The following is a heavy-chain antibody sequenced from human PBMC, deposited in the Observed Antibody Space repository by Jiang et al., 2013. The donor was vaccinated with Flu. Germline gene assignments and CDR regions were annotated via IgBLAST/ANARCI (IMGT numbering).Heavy chain of an antibody. CDR3: AKLGRDPWLAAIDY. J-gene: IGHJ4*02. CDR2: ISRTGGSK. CDR1: GLTFSNYA. V-gene: IGHV3-23*01. Sequence: VQLLESGGGLVQPGGSLRLSCVASGLTFSNYAMSWVRQAPGKGLEWVSSISRTGGSKYYVDSVKGRFTISRDDSKNTLNLQMNSLRAEDTAVYYCAKLGRDPWLAAIDYVGPGNPGHRLL. D-gene: IGHD5-24*01.